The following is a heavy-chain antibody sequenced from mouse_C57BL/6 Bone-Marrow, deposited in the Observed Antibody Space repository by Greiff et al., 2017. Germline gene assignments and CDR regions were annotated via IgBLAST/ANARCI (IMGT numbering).Heavy chain of an antibody. J-gene: IGHJ4*01. CDR1: GYSITSGYY. CDR3: ARDRRYSNYLYAMDY. Sequence: EVQLQESGPGLVKPSQSLSLTCSVTGYSITSGYYWNWIRQFPGNKLEWMGYISYDGSNNYNPSLKNRISITRDTSKNQFFLKLNSVTTEDTATYYCARDRRYSNYLYAMDYWGQGTSVTVSS. CDR2: ISYDGSN. D-gene: IGHD2-5*01. V-gene: IGHV3-6*01.